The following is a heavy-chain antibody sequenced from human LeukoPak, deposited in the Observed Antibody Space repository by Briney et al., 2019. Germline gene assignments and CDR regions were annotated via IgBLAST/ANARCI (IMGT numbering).Heavy chain of an antibody. Sequence: PGGSLRLSCAASGFTFSSYGMHWVRQAPGKGLEWVAVISYDGSNKYYADSVKGRFTISRDNSKNTLYLQMNSLRAEDTAVYYCAKGLGYSYGRVFDYWGQGTLVTVSS. CDR3: AKGLGYSYGRVFDY. D-gene: IGHD5-18*01. J-gene: IGHJ4*02. CDR2: ISYDGSNK. CDR1: GFTFSSYG. V-gene: IGHV3-30*18.